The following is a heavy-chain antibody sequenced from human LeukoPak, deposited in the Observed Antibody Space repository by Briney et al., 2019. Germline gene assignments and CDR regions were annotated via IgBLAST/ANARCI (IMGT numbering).Heavy chain of an antibody. CDR3: ARGESRTTGGYYYMDV. J-gene: IGHJ6*03. D-gene: IGHD1-1*01. Sequence: SGGSLRLSCAASGFTFSSYGMHWVRQAPGKGLEWVAFIRYDGSNKYYADSVKGRFTISRDNSKNTLYLQMNSLRAEDTAVYYCARGESRTTGGYYYMDVWGKGTTVTVSS. CDR1: GFTFSSYG. CDR2: IRYDGSNK. V-gene: IGHV3-30*02.